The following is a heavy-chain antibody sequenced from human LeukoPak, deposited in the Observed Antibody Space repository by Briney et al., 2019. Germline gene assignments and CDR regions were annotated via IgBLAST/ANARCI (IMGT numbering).Heavy chain of an antibody. V-gene: IGHV3-7*01. CDR1: GFTFSKFW. CDR2: IKQDGSVK. J-gene: IGHJ4*02. CDR3: ATSRSLDRSLDY. Sequence: GGSLRLSCAVSGFTFSKFWMHWVRQAPGKGLEWVVNIKQDGSVKYYVDSVKGRFTISRDSAKNSLFLQMNSLRVEDTAVYYCATSRSLDRSLDYWGQGTLVTVSS. D-gene: IGHD3-9*01.